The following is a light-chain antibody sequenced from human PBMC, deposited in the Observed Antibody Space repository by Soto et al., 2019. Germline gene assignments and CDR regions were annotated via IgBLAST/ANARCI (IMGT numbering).Light chain of an antibody. CDR1: QSVSSN. J-gene: IGKJ3*01. CDR2: GAS. CDR3: QQYNNWPFT. Sequence: EIVMTQSPASLSVSPGERATLSSRASQSVSSNLAWYQQKPGQAPRLLISGASTRATGIPARFSGSGSGTEFTLTISSLQSEDFALYYCQQYNNWPFTFGPGTKVDI. V-gene: IGKV3-15*01.